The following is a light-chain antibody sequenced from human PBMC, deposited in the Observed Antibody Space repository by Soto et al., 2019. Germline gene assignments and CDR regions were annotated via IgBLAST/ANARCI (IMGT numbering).Light chain of an antibody. CDR1: GYDIGAYDY. CDR2: GVR. Sequence: QSALTQPTSVSGSPGQSITIYCTGSGYDIGAYDYVSWYQQHPGKAPRLLIHGVRNRPPGISSRFSDSKSGLTASLTISGLRAEDEADYYCSSFTTTPFYVLGPATKVTV. CDR3: SSFTTTPFYV. V-gene: IGLV2-14*01. J-gene: IGLJ1*01.